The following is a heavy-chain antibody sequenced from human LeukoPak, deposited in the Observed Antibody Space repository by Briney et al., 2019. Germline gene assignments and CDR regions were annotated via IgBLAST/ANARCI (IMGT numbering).Heavy chain of an antibody. Sequence: SETLSLTCTVSGGSISSYSWSWIRQPPGKGLEWIGYIYYSGSSNCNPSLMSRVAISVDTSKNQFSLKLGSVTAADAAVYYCARGESSNWSFDYWGQGTLVTVSS. CDR1: GGSISSYS. CDR3: ARGESSNWSFDY. CDR2: IYYSGSS. J-gene: IGHJ4*02. V-gene: IGHV4-59*01. D-gene: IGHD6-13*01.